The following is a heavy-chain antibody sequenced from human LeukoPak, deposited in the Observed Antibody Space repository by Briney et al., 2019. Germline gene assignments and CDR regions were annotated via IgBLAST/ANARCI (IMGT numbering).Heavy chain of an antibody. V-gene: IGHV1-18*01. J-gene: IGHJ4*02. Sequence: ASVKVSCKASGYTFTSYDINWVRQATGQGLEWMGWISAYNGNTNYAQKLQGRDTMTTDTSTSTAYMELRSLRSDDTAVYYCARGGVTSNYFDYWGQGTLVTVSS. D-gene: IGHD2-2*01. CDR2: ISAYNGNT. CDR3: ARGGVTSNYFDY. CDR1: GYTFTSYD.